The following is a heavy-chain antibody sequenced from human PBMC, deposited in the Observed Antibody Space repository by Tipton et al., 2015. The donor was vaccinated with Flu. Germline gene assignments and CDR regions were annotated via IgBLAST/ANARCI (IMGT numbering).Heavy chain of an antibody. V-gene: IGHV1-2*02. CDR3: ARVRVRPDPYYYGMDV. Sequence: QVQLVQSGAEVKKPGASVKVSCKASGYTFTGYYMHWVRQAPGQGLEWMGWINPNSGGTNYAQKFQGRVTMTRDTSISTAYMELSRLRSDDTAVNYCARVRVRPDPYYYGMDVWGQGTTVTVSS. D-gene: IGHD4/OR15-4a*01. J-gene: IGHJ6*02. CDR1: GYTFTGYY. CDR2: INPNSGGT.